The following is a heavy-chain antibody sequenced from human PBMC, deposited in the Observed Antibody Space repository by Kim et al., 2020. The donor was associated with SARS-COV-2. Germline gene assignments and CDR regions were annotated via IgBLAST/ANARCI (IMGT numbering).Heavy chain of an antibody. CDR2: IYYSGST. V-gene: IGHV4-59*13. D-gene: IGHD1-26*01. CDR1: GGSISSYY. J-gene: IGHJ4*01. CDR3: ARSPPSRSYKALYFDY. Sequence: SETLSLTCTVSGGSISSYYWSWIRQPPGKGLEWIGYIYYSGSTNYNPSLKSRVTISVDTSKNQFSLKLSSVTAADTAVYYCARSPPSRSYKALYFDYWG.